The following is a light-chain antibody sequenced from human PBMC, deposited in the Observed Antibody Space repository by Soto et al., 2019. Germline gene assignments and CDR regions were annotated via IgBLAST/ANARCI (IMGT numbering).Light chain of an antibody. J-gene: IGKJ5*01. CDR2: YTS. CDR3: QQYNKWPLT. Sequence: ERVITQSPATLSVSPGESATLSCRASQSVSSDLAWYQQKPGQAPRLLIYYTSTRATGFPARFSGGGSGTEFTLTISSLQSEDSAFYYCQQYNKWPLTFGQGTRLEIK. V-gene: IGKV3-15*01. CDR1: QSVSSD.